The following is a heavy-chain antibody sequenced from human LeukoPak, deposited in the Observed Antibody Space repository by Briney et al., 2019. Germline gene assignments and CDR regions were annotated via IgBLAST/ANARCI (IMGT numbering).Heavy chain of an antibody. J-gene: IGHJ4*02. D-gene: IGHD6-13*01. CDR1: GITFSDHY. CDR2: ISSSGSTI. CDR3: AREVRYTSSWYVYYYFDY. V-gene: IGHV3-11*01. Sequence: GGSLRLSCAASGITFSDHYMSWIRQAPGKGLEWVAHISSSGSTIDCADSVRGRFAISRDNAKNSLYLQMITLSVEDTAVYYCAREVRYTSSWYVYYYFDYWGQGTLVTVSS.